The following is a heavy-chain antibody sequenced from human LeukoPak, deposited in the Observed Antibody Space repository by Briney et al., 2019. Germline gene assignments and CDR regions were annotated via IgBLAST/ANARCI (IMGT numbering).Heavy chain of an antibody. CDR2: ITPDGSGD. Sequence: GGSLRLSCAASGFTFRNHWMSWVRQAPGRGLEWVASITPDGSGDYYLDSVKGRFTISRDNAENSLFLQMSSLGAEDTAVYYCARLMGTVTTYDHWGQGTLVTVSS. J-gene: IGHJ4*02. V-gene: IGHV3-7*01. CDR1: GFTFRNHW. CDR3: ARLMGTVTTYDH. D-gene: IGHD1-7*01.